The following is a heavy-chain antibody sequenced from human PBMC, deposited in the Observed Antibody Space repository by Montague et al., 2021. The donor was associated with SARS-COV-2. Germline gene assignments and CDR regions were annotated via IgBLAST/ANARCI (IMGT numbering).Heavy chain of an antibody. CDR2: IHSSGGT. Sequence: SETRSLTCTVSGASIANFVWYWRRQPPGRGLEGRGDIHSSGGTNYNPSFKSRRTISVDTSKSQFALKLGSVPAADTAVDYCATTPGRFGEFHFDYWGQGTLVTVSS. V-gene: IGHV4-59*12. CDR3: ATTPGRFGEFHFDY. J-gene: IGHJ4*02. D-gene: IGHD3-10*01. CDR1: GASIANFV.